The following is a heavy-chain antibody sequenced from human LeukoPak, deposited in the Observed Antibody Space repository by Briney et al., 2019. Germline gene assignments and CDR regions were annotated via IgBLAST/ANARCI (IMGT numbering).Heavy chain of an antibody. CDR1: GFTFSSYG. J-gene: IGHJ4*02. D-gene: IGHD4-17*01. CDR2: IRYDGSNK. Sequence: PGGSLRLSCAASGFTFSSYGMHWVRQAPGKGLEWVAFIRYDGSNKYYADSVKGRFTISRDNSKNTLYLQMNSLRAEDTGVYYCAQWPEHYVDSPFDYWGQGTLVTVSS. CDR3: AQWPEHYVDSPFDY. V-gene: IGHV3-30*02.